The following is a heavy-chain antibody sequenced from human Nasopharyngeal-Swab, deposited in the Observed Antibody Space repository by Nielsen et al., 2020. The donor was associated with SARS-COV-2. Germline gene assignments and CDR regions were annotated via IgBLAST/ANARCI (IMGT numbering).Heavy chain of an antibody. CDR3: ASGQCINGVCNPTDGLDV. V-gene: IGHV1-45*02. J-gene: IGHJ6*02. Sequence: SVKVSCKASGFSIAYRFLHWMRQAPGQALEWMGWITPFNGNAKYAQKFQGRVSITRDGSRTTASLELSSLRPDDTAMYFCASGQCINGVCNPTDGLDVWGQGTSVTVS. CDR1: GFSIAYRF. CDR2: ITPFNGNA. D-gene: IGHD2-8*01.